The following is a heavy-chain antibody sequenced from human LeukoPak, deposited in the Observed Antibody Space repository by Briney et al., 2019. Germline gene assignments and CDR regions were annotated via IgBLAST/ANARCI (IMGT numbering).Heavy chain of an antibody. Sequence: SETLSLTCTVSGGSISSHYWSWIRQPPGKGLAWIGYIYYSGSTNYNPSLKSRVTISVDTSKNQFSLKLSSVTAADTAVYYCAREGIAAAGGYNWFDPWGQGTLVTVSS. V-gene: IGHV4-59*11. CDR1: GGSISSHY. CDR3: AREGIAAAGGYNWFDP. CDR2: IYYSGST. J-gene: IGHJ5*02. D-gene: IGHD6-13*01.